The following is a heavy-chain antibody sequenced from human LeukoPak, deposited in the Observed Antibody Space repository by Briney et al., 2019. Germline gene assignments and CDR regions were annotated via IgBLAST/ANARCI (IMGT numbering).Heavy chain of an antibody. Sequence: GSLRLSCAASGFIFNNYAMNWVRQAPGEWLEWVSGISGLGGSAYYAASVKGRFTISRDNSGNRVFLQLNSLRVEDTAVYYCARRGGSSWSSFDYWGQGTLVTVSS. J-gene: IGHJ4*02. CDR1: GFIFNNYA. CDR3: ARRGGSSWSSFDY. D-gene: IGHD6-13*01. CDR2: ISGLGGSA. V-gene: IGHV3-23*01.